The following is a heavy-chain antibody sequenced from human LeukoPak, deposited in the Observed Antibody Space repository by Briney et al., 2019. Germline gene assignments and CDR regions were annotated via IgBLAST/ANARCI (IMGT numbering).Heavy chain of an antibody. CDR2: IWYDGSNK. J-gene: IGHJ4*02. CDR3: ARDLTQLALFDY. D-gene: IGHD6-13*01. CDR1: GFTFSNYC. V-gene: IGHV3-33*01. Sequence: GGSLRLSCAASGFTFSNYCMHWVRQAPGKGLEWVAVIWYDGSNKYYADSVKGRFTLSRDNSKNTLFLQMNSLRPEDTAVYFCARDLTQLALFDYWGQGTLVTVSS.